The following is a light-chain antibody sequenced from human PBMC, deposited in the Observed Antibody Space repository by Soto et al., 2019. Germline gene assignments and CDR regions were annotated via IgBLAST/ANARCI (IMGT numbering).Light chain of an antibody. Sequence: DIQLTHSPSSLSPSLVDRVTITCRASQIIGSYLDWYQQKPGKVPKLLIYAASSLLSGVPSRFSGSGSGTDFTLTISSLQPEDFATYYCQQSYSTPWTFGQGTKVDIK. CDR1: QIIGSY. CDR2: AAS. CDR3: QQSYSTPWT. V-gene: IGKV1-39*01. J-gene: IGKJ1*01.